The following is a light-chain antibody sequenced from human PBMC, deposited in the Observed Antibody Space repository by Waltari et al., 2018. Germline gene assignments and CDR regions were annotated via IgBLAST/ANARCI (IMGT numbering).Light chain of an antibody. CDR2: WAS. CDR1: QSVLYSSNNKNY. Sequence: DIVMTQSPDSLAVSLGERATINCNSSQSVLYSSNNKNYLAWYQQKPGQPPKLLISWASTRESGVPDRFSGSGSGTDFTLTISSLQAEDVAVYYCQQYYSSPRTFGQGTKVEIK. J-gene: IGKJ1*01. V-gene: IGKV4-1*01. CDR3: QQYYSSPRT.